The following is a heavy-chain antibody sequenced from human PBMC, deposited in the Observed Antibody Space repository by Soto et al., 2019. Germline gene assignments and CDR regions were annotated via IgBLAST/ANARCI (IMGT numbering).Heavy chain of an antibody. V-gene: IGHV4-31*03. CDR2: IYYSGST. D-gene: IGHD6-13*01. CDR1: GGSISSGGYY. Sequence: QVQLQESGPGLVKPSQTLSLTCTVSGGSISSGGYYWSWIRQHPGKGLEWIGYIYYSGSTYYNPSLKSRVTLSVDTSKNQFSLKLSSVTAADTAVYYCASGASVGIAAAPIFDYWGQGTLVTVSS. CDR3: ASGASVGIAAAPIFDY. J-gene: IGHJ4*02.